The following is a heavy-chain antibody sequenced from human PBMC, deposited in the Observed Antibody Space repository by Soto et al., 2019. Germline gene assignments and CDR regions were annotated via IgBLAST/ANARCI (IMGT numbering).Heavy chain of an antibody. V-gene: IGHV4-31*03. CDR2: IYYSGST. CDR3: ARAGIAARYGNWFDP. Sequence: PSETLSLTCTVSCGSISSGGYYWSWIRQHPGKGLEWIGYIYYSGSTYYNPSLKSRVTISVDTSKNQFSLKLSSVTAADTAVYYCARAGIAARYGNWFDPWGQGTLVTAPQ. D-gene: IGHD6-6*01. J-gene: IGHJ5*02. CDR1: CGSISSGGYY.